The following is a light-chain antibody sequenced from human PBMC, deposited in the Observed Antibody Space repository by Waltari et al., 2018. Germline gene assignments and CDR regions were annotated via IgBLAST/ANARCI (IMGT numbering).Light chain of an antibody. J-gene: IGKJ4*01. V-gene: IGKV1-39*01. Sequence: DIQMTQSPSSLSASVGDAATITCRASQSISNYLHWYQQKPGKAPELLIYVASSLQSGVPSRFSGSRSGTDFTLTISSLQPEDFATYYCQQSYNIPPTFGGGTKVEIK. CDR1: QSISNY. CDR3: QQSYNIPPT. CDR2: VAS.